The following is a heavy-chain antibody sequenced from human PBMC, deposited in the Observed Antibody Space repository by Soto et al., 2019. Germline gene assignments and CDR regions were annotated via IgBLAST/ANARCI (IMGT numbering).Heavy chain of an antibody. Sequence: VGSLRLSCLTSGFIFNNYAMHWVRQAPGKGLEYVSAITSNSGKTYYADSVKGRFTISRDSSKNTVFLHMSSLRAEDTAVYYCVKRDHTLLTGNHWGQGTLVTVSS. CDR3: VKRDHTLLTGNH. D-gene: IGHD3-9*01. J-gene: IGHJ5*02. CDR2: ITSNSGKT. V-gene: IGHV3-64D*06. CDR1: GFIFNNYA.